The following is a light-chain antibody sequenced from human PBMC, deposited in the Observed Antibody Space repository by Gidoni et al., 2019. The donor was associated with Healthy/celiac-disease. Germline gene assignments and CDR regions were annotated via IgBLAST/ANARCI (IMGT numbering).Light chain of an antibody. V-gene: IGKV1-39*01. CDR3: QQSYSTHALT. Sequence: EIQLTQSPSSLSASVGDRVTITCRASQGISSNLNWYKQKPGKAPQLLIYAASSLQSGVPARFSGSGAGTDFILTSSSLQPEDFATYYCQQSYSTHALTFGGXTKVEIK. CDR2: AAS. J-gene: IGKJ4*01. CDR1: QGISSN.